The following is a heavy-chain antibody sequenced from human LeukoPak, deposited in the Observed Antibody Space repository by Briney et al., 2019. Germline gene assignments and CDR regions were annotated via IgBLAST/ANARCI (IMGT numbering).Heavy chain of an antibody. Sequence: SETLSLTCTVSGVSITTHYWSWLRQPPGKELEWIPYMTDSETTKNNPSLKSRITLSADTSKNQFSLSLSSVAEADTAVYFCATINSGYPFGYFDFWGQGILVTVSS. J-gene: IGHJ4*02. CDR2: MTDSETT. CDR1: GVSITTHY. D-gene: IGHD5-18*01. V-gene: IGHV4-59*11. CDR3: ATINSGYPFGYFDF.